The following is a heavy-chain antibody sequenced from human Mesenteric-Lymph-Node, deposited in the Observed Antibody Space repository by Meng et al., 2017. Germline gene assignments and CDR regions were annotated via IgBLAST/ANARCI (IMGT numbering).Heavy chain of an antibody. Sequence: SETLSLTCTVSGGSISSGSCYWSWIRQPAGKGLEWIGRIYSSGSTNYKPSLKSRATISGDTSKNQFSLKLSSVTAADTAVYYCARDPKYSSSWFDAFDIWGQGTMVTVSS. CDR2: IYSSGST. CDR1: GGSISSGSCY. D-gene: IGHD6-13*01. CDR3: ARDPKYSSSWFDAFDI. V-gene: IGHV4-61*02. J-gene: IGHJ3*02.